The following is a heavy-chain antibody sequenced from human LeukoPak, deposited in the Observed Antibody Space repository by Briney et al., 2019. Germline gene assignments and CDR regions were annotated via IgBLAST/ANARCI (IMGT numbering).Heavy chain of an antibody. Sequence: GESLRFSCEASGFTFNIYWMSWVRQAPGQGLEWVANIKQDGSAKYYLDSVRGRFSISRDNARNSLYLQMNSLRAEDTALYYCVRDTFSTTWYSDYWGQGTLVTVPS. CDR1: GFTFNIYW. D-gene: IGHD6-13*01. CDR2: IKQDGSAK. V-gene: IGHV3-7*01. J-gene: IGHJ4*02. CDR3: VRDTFSTTWYSDY.